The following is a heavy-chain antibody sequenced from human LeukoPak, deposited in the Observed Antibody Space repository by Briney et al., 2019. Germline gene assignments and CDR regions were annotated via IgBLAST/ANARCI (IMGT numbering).Heavy chain of an antibody. D-gene: IGHD1-26*01. CDR3: ARARSYYGDAFDI. CDR1: GFTFSSYW. CDR2: INSDGSST. Sequence: GGSLRLSCAASGFTFSSYWMHWVRQAPGKGLVWVSRINSDGSSTSYADSVKGRFTISRDNAKNTLYLQMNSLRAEDTAVYYCARARSYYGDAFDIWGQGTMVTVSS. V-gene: IGHV3-74*01. J-gene: IGHJ3*02.